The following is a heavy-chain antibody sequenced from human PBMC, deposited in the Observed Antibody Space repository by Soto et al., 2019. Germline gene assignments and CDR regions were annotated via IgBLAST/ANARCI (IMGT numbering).Heavy chain of an antibody. CDR1: GFTFNNYA. CDR3: AKGSASGSPYYFDY. D-gene: IGHD6-25*01. V-gene: IGHV3-23*01. Sequence: PGGSLRLSCAASGFTFNNYAMSWVRQAPGKGLEWVSAITGSGGDTYHADSVEGRFTISRDNSKNTLYLQMNTLRAEDTAVYYCAKGSASGSPYYFDYWGHGTLVTVSS. CDR2: ITGSGGDT. J-gene: IGHJ4*01.